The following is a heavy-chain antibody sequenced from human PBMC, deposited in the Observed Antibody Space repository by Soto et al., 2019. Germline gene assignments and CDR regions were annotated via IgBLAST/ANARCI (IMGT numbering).Heavy chain of an antibody. Sequence: TLSLTCTVSGISVSTSDYYWGWVRQPPGKGLDWIGNIYYSGSTFYNPSLRSRVTLSVDTSKNQFSLRLNSVTAADTAVYFCAGFVVPASRNSDFDYWGQGTLVTVSS. CDR2: IYYSGST. CDR1: GISVSTSDYY. CDR3: AGFVVPASRNSDFDY. V-gene: IGHV4-39*01. D-gene: IGHD2-15*01. J-gene: IGHJ4*02.